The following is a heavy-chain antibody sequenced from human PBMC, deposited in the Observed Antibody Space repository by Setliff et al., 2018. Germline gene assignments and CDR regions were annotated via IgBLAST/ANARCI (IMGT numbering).Heavy chain of an antibody. J-gene: IGHJ4*02. CDR3: ARDLGGIWKTYFDY. V-gene: IGHV1-2*02. CDR2: INPNSGGT. CDR1: GYTFTGYY. D-gene: IGHD1-1*01. Sequence: GASVKVSCKASGYTFTGYYTHWVRQAPGQGLEWMGWINPNSGGTNYAQKFQGRVTMTRDTSISTAYMELSRLRSDDTAVYYCARDLGGIWKTYFDYWGQGTLVTVS.